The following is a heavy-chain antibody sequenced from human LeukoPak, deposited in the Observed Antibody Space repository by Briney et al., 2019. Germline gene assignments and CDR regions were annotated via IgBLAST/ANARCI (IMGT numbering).Heavy chain of an antibody. Sequence: SGTLSLTCAVSGGSISSGNWWSWVRQPPGKGLEWIGEIYHSGSTNYNPSLKSRVTISVDTSNNQFSLKLSSVTAADTAVYFCARESVRGVDTTMVHYFDYWGQGILVTVSS. J-gene: IGHJ4*02. CDR3: ARESVRGVDTTMVHYFDY. D-gene: IGHD5-18*01. V-gene: IGHV4-4*02. CDR2: IYHSGST. CDR1: GGSISSGNW.